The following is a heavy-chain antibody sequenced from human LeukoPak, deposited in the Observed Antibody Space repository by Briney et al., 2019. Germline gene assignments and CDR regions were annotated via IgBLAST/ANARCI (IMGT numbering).Heavy chain of an antibody. V-gene: IGHV4-30-2*01. CDR2: IYHSGST. CDR3: ASSSTDGYNPFDY. J-gene: IGHJ4*02. CDR1: GGSISSGGYY. D-gene: IGHD5-24*01. Sequence: PSETLSLTCTVSGGSISSGGYYWSWIRQPPGKGLEWIGYIYHSGSTYYNPSLKSRVTISGDKSKNQFSLKLSSVTAADTAVYYCASSSTDGYNPFDYWGQGTLVTVSS.